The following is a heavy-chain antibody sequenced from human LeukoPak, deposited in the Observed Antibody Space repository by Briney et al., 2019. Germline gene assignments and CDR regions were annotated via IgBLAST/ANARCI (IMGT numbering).Heavy chain of an antibody. D-gene: IGHD4-17*01. V-gene: IGHV4-34*01. CDR3: ARGRPGYGGTNWFDP. CDR1: GGSFSGYY. CDR2: INHSGST. J-gene: IGHJ5*02. Sequence: SETLSLTCAVYGGSFSGYYWSWIRQPPGKGLEWIGEINHSGSTNYNPSLKSRVTISVDTSKNQFSLKLSSVTAADTAVYYCARGRPGYGGTNWFDPWGQGTLVTVPS.